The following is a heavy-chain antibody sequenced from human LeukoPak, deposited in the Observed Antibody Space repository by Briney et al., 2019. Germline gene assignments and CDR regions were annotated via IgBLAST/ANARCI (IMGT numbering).Heavy chain of an antibody. CDR1: GYTFTGYG. CDR3: ARDHTAGYSNLPDAFDI. CDR2: ISAYNGNT. V-gene: IGHV1-18*01. Sequence: ASLKVSCKASGYTFTGYGISWVRQAPEQGLEWMGWISAYNGNTNYAQKLQGRVTMTTDTSTSTAYMELRSLRSDDTAVYYCARDHTAGYSNLPDAFDIWGQGTMVTVSS. D-gene: IGHD6-13*01. J-gene: IGHJ3*02.